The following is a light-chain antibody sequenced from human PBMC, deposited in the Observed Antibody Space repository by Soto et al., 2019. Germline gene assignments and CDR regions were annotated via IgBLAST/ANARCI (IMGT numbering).Light chain of an antibody. CDR1: QSVSSS. CDR2: GAS. CDR3: QQYNNWPPLT. Sequence: EIVLTQSPATLSVSPGETATLSCRASQSVSSSLAWYQQTPGRAPRLLIYGASTRATGIPTRFSGSGSGTEFTLTISSLQSEDFAVYYCQQYNNWPPLTLGGGTKVDIK. V-gene: IGKV3-15*01. J-gene: IGKJ4*01.